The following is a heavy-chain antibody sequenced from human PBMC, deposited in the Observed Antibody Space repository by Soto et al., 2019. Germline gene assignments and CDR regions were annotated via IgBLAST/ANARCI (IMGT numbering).Heavy chain of an antibody. CDR3: ARESYGSGSYDGMDV. J-gene: IGHJ6*02. CDR1: GDRVSSNNAA. Sequence: SQTLSLTCVISGDRVSSNNAAWYWIRQSPSRGLEWLGRTYYRSKWYNDYAVSVKSRIDINPDTSKNQFSLQLNSVSPEDTAMYYCARESYGSGSYDGMDVWGQGTTVTVSS. D-gene: IGHD3-10*01. V-gene: IGHV6-1*01. CDR2: TYYRSKWYN.